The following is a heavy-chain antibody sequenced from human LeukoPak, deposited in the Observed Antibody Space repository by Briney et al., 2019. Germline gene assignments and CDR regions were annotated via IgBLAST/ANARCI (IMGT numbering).Heavy chain of an antibody. D-gene: IGHD2/OR15-2a*01. V-gene: IGHV3-23*01. J-gene: IGHJ4*02. CDR3: AKGTSYYAKKTRSDY. CDR2: ISGSGGST. CDR1: GFTFSSYA. Sequence: PGGSLRLSCAASGFTFSSYAMSWVRQAPGTGLEWVSAISGSGGSTYYADSVKGRFTISRDNSNNTLYLQMNSLRAEDRAVYYCAKGTSYYAKKTRSDYWGQGTLVTVSS.